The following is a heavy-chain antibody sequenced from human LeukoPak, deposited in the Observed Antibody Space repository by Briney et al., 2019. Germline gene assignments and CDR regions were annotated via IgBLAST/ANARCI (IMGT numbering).Heavy chain of an antibody. V-gene: IGHV4-61*08. CDR1: GGSVSSGDYY. J-gene: IGHJ4*02. CDR2: VYYTGRT. CDR3: TRIVDSGCSDY. Sequence: PSETLSLTCTVSGGSVSSGDYYWSWIRQPPGKGLEWIGYVYYTGRTAYNPSLMSRVTISVDTSKNQFSLKVNSVSAADTALYYCTRIVDSGCSDYWGPGTLVTVSS. D-gene: IGHD6-19*01.